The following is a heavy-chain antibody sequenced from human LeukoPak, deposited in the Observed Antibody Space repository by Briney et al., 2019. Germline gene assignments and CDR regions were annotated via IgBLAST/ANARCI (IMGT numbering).Heavy chain of an antibody. CDR3: ATLWFGELFPTMDV. CDR1: GYTLTELS. V-gene: IGHV1-24*01. J-gene: IGHJ6*04. CDR2: FDPEDGET. Sequence: ASVKVSCKVSGYTLTELSMHWVRQAPGKGLEWMGGFDPEDGETIYAQKFQGRVTMTEDTSTDTAYMELSSLRSEDTAVYYCATLWFGELFPTMDVWGKGTTVTVSS. D-gene: IGHD3-10*01.